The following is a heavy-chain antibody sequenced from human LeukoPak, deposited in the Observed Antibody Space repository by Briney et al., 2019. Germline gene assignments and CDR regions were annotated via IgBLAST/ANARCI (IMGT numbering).Heavy chain of an antibody. CDR1: GYTFTGYY. D-gene: IGHD4-23*01. CDR2: ISAYNGNT. V-gene: IGHV1-18*04. CDR3: GYGGNSVDY. J-gene: IGHJ4*02. Sequence: ASVKVSCKASGYTFTGYYMHWVRQAPGQGLEWMGWISAYNGNTNYAQKLQGRVTMTTDTSTSTAYMELRSLRSDDTAVYYCGYGGNSVDYWGQGTLVTVSS.